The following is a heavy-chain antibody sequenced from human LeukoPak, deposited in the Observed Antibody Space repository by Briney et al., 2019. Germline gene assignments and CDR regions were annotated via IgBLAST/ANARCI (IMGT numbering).Heavy chain of an antibody. CDR3: ARAGSTGEDYYYYMDV. CDR2: ISYDGSNK. Sequence: GRSLRLSCAASGFTFSSYAMHWVRQAPGKGLEWVAVISYDGSNKYYADSVRGRFTISRDNSKNTLYLQMNSLRAEDTAVYYCARAGSTGEDYYYYMDVWGKGTTVTVSS. CDR1: GFTFSSYA. J-gene: IGHJ6*03. V-gene: IGHV3-30-3*01. D-gene: IGHD7-27*01.